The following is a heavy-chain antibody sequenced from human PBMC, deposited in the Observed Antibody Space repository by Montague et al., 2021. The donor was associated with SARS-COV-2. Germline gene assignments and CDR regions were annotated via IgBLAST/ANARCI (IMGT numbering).Heavy chain of an antibody. CDR3: ARGRGDYGADGGFDF. V-gene: IGHV3-48*02. J-gene: IGHJ4*02. D-gene: IGHD3-10*01. Sequence: SLRLSCAASGFTFSSFNMNWVRQAPGKGLEWVSFISTSSSNIYYADSVRGRFTIPRDKAKNSLYLQMNSLRDEETAVYYCARGRGDYGADGGFDFWGQGTLVTVSS. CDR1: GFTFSSFN. CDR2: ISTSSSNI.